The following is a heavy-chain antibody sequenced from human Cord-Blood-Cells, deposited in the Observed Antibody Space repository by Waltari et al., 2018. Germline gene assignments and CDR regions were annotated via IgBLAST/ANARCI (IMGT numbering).Heavy chain of an antibody. J-gene: IGHJ4*02. Sequence: EVQLLESGGGLVQPGGSLRLSCAASGFTFSSYAMSWVRQAPGKGLEWVSAISGSGGSTYYADSVKGRFTISRDNSKNTLYLQMNSLRAEDTAVYYCAKVEDIVVVPAAVHFDYWGQGTLVTVSS. CDR2: ISGSGGST. V-gene: IGHV3-23*01. CDR3: AKVEDIVVVPAAVHFDY. D-gene: IGHD2-2*01. CDR1: GFTFSSYA.